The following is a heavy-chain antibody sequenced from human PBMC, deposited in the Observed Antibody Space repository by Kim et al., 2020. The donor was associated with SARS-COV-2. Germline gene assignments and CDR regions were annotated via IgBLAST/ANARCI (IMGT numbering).Heavy chain of an antibody. CDR3: ARDGSTVAEADYFDY. D-gene: IGHD4-17*01. Sequence: QKFQGRVTMTRDTSTSTVYMELSSLRSEDTAVYYCARDGSTVAEADYFDYWGQGTLVTVSS. V-gene: IGHV1-46*01. J-gene: IGHJ4*02.